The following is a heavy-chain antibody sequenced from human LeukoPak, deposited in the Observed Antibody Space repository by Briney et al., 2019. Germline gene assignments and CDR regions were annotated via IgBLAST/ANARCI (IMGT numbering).Heavy chain of an antibody. CDR2: ISSSGSTI. V-gene: IGHV3-11*04. Sequence: GGSLRLSCAASGFTFSDYYMSWIRQAPGKGLEWVSYISSSGSTIYYADSVKGRFTISRDNSKNTLYLQMNSLRAEDTAVYYCAEVELRGQWLADYWGQGTLVTVSS. D-gene: IGHD6-19*01. J-gene: IGHJ4*02. CDR1: GFTFSDYY. CDR3: AEVELRGQWLADY.